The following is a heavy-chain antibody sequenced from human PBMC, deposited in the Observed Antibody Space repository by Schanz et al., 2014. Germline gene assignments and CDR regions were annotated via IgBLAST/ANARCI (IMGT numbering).Heavy chain of an antibody. CDR1: GFTFSSYA. J-gene: IGHJ3*02. Sequence: VQLVESGGGVVQPGRSLRLSCAASGFTFSSYAMHWVRQAPGKGLEWVAVISYDGSNKYHADSVKGRFTISRDNSKNTLYLQMNSLRAEDTAVYYCARDSSPYCSSTNCHDAFDIWGQGTMVTVSS. CDR2: ISYDGSNK. V-gene: IGHV3-30*04. CDR3: ARDSSPYCSSTNCHDAFDI. D-gene: IGHD2-2*01.